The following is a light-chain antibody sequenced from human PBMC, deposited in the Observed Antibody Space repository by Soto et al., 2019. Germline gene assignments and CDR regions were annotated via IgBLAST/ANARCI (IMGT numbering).Light chain of an antibody. CDR3: QQYNSYSVT. CDR1: QSISSW. Sequence: DLQMTQSPSTLSASEGDRVTISCRATQSISSWLAWYQQKPGKAPKLLIYQASSLESGVPSRFSGSGSETEFALTISSLQPDDFATYYCQQYNSYSVTFGQGTKLEIK. V-gene: IGKV1-5*03. CDR2: QAS. J-gene: IGKJ2*01.